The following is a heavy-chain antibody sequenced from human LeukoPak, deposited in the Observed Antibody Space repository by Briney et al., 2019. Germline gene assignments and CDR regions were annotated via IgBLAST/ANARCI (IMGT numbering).Heavy chain of an antibody. CDR2: IYYSGST. CDR1: VGFVSSGSYY. J-gene: IGHJ3*02. Sequence: SETLSLTCTVSVGFVSSGSYYWSWIRQPPGKGLEWIGYIYYSGSTNYNPSLKSRVTISVDTSKNQFSLKLSSVTAADTAVYYCARVIIGTTNFDIWGQGTMVTVSS. D-gene: IGHD1-7*01. CDR3: ARVIIGTTNFDI. V-gene: IGHV4-61*01.